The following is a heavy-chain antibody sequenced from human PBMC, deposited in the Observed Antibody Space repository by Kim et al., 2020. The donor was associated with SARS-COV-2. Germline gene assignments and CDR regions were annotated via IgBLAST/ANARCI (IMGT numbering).Heavy chain of an antibody. CDR2: ITNSGTT. V-gene: IGHV4-30-4*01. Sequence: SETLSLTCTVSGASMSSGDYYWSWIRQPPGKGLEWIGRITNSGTTYYNPFLESRVIISLDMSKNQFSLKLSSETAADTAVYYLARVAGDSGPYPDYFDSWGQGTLITVSS. CDR1: GASMSSGDYY. CDR3: ARVAGDSGPYPDYFDS. J-gene: IGHJ4*02. D-gene: IGHD3-10*01.